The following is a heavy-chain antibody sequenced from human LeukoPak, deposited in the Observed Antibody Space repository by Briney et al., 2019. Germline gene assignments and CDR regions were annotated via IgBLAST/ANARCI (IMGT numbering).Heavy chain of an antibody. J-gene: IGHJ5*02. V-gene: IGHV7-4-1*02. CDR3: ARLGDSSGYYLTSSVPYNWFDP. Sequence: ASVKVSCKASGYTFTSYAMNWVRQAPGQGLEWMGWINTNTGNPTYAQGFTGRFVFSLDTSVSTAYLQISSLKAEDAAVYYCARLGDSSGYYLTSSVPYNWFDPWGQGTLVTVSS. CDR2: INTNTGNP. CDR1: GYTFTSYA. D-gene: IGHD3-22*01.